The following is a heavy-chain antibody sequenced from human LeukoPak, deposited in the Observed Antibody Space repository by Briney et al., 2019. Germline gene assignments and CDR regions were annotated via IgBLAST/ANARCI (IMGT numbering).Heavy chain of an antibody. Sequence: ASVKVCCKASGYTFTGYYMHWVRQAPGQGLEWMGRINPNSGGTNYAQTFQGRVTMTRDTSISTAYMELSRLRSDDTAVYYCASLAPYDYVWGSYAFDIWGQGTMVTVSS. CDR3: ASLAPYDYVWGSYAFDI. CDR2: INPNSGGT. J-gene: IGHJ3*02. CDR1: GYTFTGYY. D-gene: IGHD3-16*01. V-gene: IGHV1-2*06.